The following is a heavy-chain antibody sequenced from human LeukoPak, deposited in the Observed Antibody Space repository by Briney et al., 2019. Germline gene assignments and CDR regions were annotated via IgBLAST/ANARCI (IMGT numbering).Heavy chain of an antibody. V-gene: IGHV4-38-2*02. J-gene: IGHJ4*02. CDR1: GYSISSGYY. Sequence: ETLSLTCTVSGYSISSGYYWGWIRQPPGKGLEWIGSIYHSGSTYYNPSLKSRVTISVDTSKNQFSLKLSSVTAADTAVYYCAREPGSGYGVNFDYWGQGTLVTVSS. CDR3: AREPGSGYGVNFDY. D-gene: IGHD4-17*01. CDR2: IYHSGST.